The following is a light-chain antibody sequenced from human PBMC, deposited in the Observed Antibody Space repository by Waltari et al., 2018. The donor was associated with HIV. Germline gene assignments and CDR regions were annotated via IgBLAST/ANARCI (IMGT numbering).Light chain of an antibody. CDR3: QQYNNWPPT. CDR1: QSVTSN. V-gene: IGKV3-15*01. J-gene: IGKJ1*01. CDR2: GAS. Sequence: EIVMTQSPATLSLSPGARATLSCRASQSVTSNLAWYQQKPGQAPRLLIYGASTRATGIPARFSGSGSGTEFTLTIRSLQSEDFAVYYCQQYNNWPPTFGQGTKVEIK.